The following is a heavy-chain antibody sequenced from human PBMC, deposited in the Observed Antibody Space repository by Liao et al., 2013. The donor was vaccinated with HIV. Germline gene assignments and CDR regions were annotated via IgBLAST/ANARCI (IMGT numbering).Heavy chain of an antibody. J-gene: IGHJ3*02. CDR2: IYYTGST. CDR1: GGSFSAYY. CDR3: ARDGPNWVDAFDI. D-gene: IGHD1-1*01. V-gene: IGHV4-34*11. Sequence: QVQLQQWGAGLLKPSETLSLTCAVYGGSFSAYYWSWIRQPPGKGLEWIGYIYYTGSTNYNPSLKSRVTISVDMSKNQFSLKLSSVTAADTAVYYCARDGPNWVDAFDIWGQGTMVTVSS.